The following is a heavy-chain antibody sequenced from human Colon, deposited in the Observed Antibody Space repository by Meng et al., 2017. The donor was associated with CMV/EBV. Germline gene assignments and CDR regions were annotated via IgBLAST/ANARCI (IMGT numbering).Heavy chain of an antibody. CDR2: IYFTGGT. J-gene: IGHJ5*01. Sequence: SGDSIKRNDWWAWIRQTPGKGLEWIGHIYFTGGTYYNPDLKSRVRMSVDTSKNQFSLKLSSVTAVDTAVYYCARGRYTNSWYRVWFDSWGQGTLVTVSS. D-gene: IGHD6-13*01. CDR1: GDSIKRNDW. CDR3: ARGRYTNSWYRVWFDS. V-gene: IGHV4-28*01.